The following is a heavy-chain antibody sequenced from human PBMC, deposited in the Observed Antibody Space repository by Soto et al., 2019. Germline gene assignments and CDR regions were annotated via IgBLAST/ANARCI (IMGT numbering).Heavy chain of an antibody. V-gene: IGHV4-59*01. J-gene: IGHJ6*02. Sequence: PSETLSLTCTVSGGSISSYYWSWIRQPPGKGLEWIGYIYYSGSTNYNPSLKSRVTISVDTSKNQFSLKLSSVTAADTAVYYCAREVGGQLWYDGMDVWGQGTTVTVSS. D-gene: IGHD5-18*01. CDR1: GGSISSYY. CDR3: AREVGGQLWYDGMDV. CDR2: IYYSGST.